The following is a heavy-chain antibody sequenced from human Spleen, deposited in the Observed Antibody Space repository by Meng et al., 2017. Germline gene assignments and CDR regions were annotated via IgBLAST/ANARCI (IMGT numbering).Heavy chain of an antibody. Sequence: GSLRLSCVVSGGSFSDYYWSWIRQPPGKGLEWIGSIYTSGSTNYNPSLKSRVTISVDTSKNQFSLKLSSVTAADTAVYYCARGPYYDTGDAFDIWGQGTMVTVSS. CDR3: ARGPYYDTGDAFDI. CDR1: GGSFSDYY. D-gene: IGHD3-22*01. V-gene: IGHV4-4*08. J-gene: IGHJ3*02. CDR2: IYTSGST.